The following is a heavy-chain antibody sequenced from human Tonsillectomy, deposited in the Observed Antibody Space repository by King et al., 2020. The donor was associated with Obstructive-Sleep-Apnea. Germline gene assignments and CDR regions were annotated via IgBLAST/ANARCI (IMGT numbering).Heavy chain of an antibody. V-gene: IGHV4-34*01. CDR2: INHSVST. J-gene: IGHJ4*02. Sequence: VQLQQWGAGLLKASETLSLTFAFYGGSFSGYYWSWIRQPPGKGLEGGGEINHSVSTNYNPSPKSRVTISVDTSKNKFSLKLRSVTAADTALYYCAREENCGGDCYPNYFDYWGQGTLVTVSS. CDR3: AREENCGGDCYPNYFDY. CDR1: GGSFSGYY. D-gene: IGHD2-21*02.